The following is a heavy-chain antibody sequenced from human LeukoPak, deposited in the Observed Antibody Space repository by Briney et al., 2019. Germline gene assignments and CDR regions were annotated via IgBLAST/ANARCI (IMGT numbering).Heavy chain of an antibody. V-gene: IGHV3-48*01. J-gene: IGHJ4*02. CDR2: ISSSSSTI. CDR1: GFNFASNW. D-gene: IGHD4-17*01. Sequence: GGSLRLPCAASGFNFASNWMHWVRQAPGKGLEWVSYISSSSSTIYYADSVKGRFTISRDNAKNSLYLQMNSLRAEDTAVYYCARDREGDYGSLYYWGQGTLVTVSS. CDR3: ARDREGDYGSLYY.